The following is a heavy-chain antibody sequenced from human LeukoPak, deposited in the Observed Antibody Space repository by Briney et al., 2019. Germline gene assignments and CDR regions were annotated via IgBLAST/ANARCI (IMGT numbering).Heavy chain of an antibody. D-gene: IGHD3-10*01. CDR3: ARRSPGVVFYY. CDR1: GGSISSITYY. CDR2: IIYSGST. J-gene: IGHJ4*02. V-gene: IGHV4-39*01. Sequence: SETLSLTCIVSGGSISSITYYWGWIRQPPGKGLEWIGSIIYSGSTYYNPSLKSRVTISVDTSKNQFSLKLSSVTAADTAVYYCARRSPGVVFYYWGQGTLVTVSS.